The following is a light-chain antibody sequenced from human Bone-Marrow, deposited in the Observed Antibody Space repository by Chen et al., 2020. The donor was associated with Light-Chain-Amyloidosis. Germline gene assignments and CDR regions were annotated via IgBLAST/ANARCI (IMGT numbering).Light chain of an antibody. CDR2: END. CDR1: TSHLGENF. V-gene: IGLV1-51*01. J-gene: IGLJ3*02. Sequence: QSVLTQPPSLSAAPGQKVIISCSGSTSHLGENFVSWYQQLPGAAPKLLIYENDQRASGSPRRVSGAKSGTAATLAITGLQTGDEADDDCGSWDDSRTAGVVGGGTRVTGL. CDR3: GSWDDSRTAGV.